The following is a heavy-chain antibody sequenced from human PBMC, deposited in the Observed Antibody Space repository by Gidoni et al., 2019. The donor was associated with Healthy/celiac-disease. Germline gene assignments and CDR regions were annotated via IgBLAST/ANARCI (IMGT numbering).Heavy chain of an antibody. CDR1: GGSISSYY. CDR3: ARDHLRYHDFWSGSPSRDYYGMDV. V-gene: IGHV4-59*01. D-gene: IGHD3-3*01. Sequence: QVQLQESGPGLVKPSETLSLTCTVSGGSISSYYWSWIRQPPGKGLEWIGYIYYSGSTNYNPSLKSRVTISVDTSKNQFSLKLSSVTAADTAVYYCARDHLRYHDFWSGSPSRDYYGMDVWGQGTTVTVSS. J-gene: IGHJ6*02. CDR2: IYYSGST.